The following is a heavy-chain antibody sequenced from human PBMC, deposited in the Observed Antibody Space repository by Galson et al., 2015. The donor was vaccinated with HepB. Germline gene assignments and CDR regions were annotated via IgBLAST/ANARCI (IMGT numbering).Heavy chain of an antibody. Sequence: SVKVSCKASGYLFTGYHIHWVRQAPGQGLEWMRWINPKSGGTSYGQKFQGIVTMTADTSVDTTYMDLSRLRSDDTAVYYCARGLGRESDSFYNWFDSWGPGTLVTVSS. CDR1: GYLFTGYH. CDR3: ARGLGRESDSFYNWFDS. CDR2: INPKSGGT. J-gene: IGHJ5*01. V-gene: IGHV1-2*02. D-gene: IGHD3-22*01.